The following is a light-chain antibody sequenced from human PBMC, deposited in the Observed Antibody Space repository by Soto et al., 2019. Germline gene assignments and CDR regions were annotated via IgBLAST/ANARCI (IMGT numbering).Light chain of an antibody. Sequence: EIVLTQSPGTLSLSPGERATLSCRASQSVSSSYLAWYQQKPGQAPRLLIYGASSRATGIPDRFSGSGSGTDFTLTISRLEPEDFAVYYFQQYDSSPLTFGQGTKVEI. CDR2: GAS. V-gene: IGKV3-20*01. CDR1: QSVSSSY. J-gene: IGKJ1*01. CDR3: QQYDSSPLT.